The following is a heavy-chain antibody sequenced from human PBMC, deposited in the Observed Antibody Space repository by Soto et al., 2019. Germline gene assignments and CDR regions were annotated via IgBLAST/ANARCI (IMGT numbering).Heavy chain of an antibody. CDR3: ARAGRSSSWYSKFDY. CDR2: ISSSSSTI. V-gene: IGHV3-48*02. Sequence: GGSLRLSCAASGFTFSSYSMNWVRQAPGKGLEWVSYISSSSSTIYYADSVKGRFTISRDNAKNSLYLQMNSLRDEDTAVYYCARAGRSSSWYSKFDYWGQGTLVTVSS. D-gene: IGHD6-13*01. CDR1: GFTFSSYS. J-gene: IGHJ4*02.